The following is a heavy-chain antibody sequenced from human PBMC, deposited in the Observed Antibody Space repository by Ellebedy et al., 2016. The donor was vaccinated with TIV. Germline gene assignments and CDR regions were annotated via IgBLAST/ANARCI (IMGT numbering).Heavy chain of an antibody. CDR3: ARDRVHFEYSSSLAFDP. CDR1: GFTFSNYA. J-gene: IGHJ5*02. Sequence: GGSLRLSXVASGFTFSNYAMAWVRQAPGKGLEWVSGISGRGGTTYYADSVKGRFTISRDNSKNTLYLQMNSLRAEDTAVYYCARDRVHFEYSSSLAFDPWGQGTLVTVSS. D-gene: IGHD6-6*01. V-gene: IGHV3-23*01. CDR2: ISGRGGTT.